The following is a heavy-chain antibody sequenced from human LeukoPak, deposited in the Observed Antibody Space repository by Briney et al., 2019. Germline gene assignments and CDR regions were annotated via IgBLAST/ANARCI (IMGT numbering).Heavy chain of an antibody. CDR2: INHNGNVN. D-gene: IGHD3-16*01. CDR3: ARGGGLDV. J-gene: IGHJ6*02. CDR1: GFTFSSYW. Sequence: PGGFLRLSCAASGFTFSSYWMNWARQAPGKGLEWVASINHNGNVNYYVDSVKGRFTISRDNAKNSLYLQMSNLGAEDTAVYFCARGGGLDVWGQGATVTVSS. V-gene: IGHV3-7*03.